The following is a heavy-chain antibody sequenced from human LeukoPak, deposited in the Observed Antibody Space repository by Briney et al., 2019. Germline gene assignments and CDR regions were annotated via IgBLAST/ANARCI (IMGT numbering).Heavy chain of an antibody. J-gene: IGHJ6*02. CDR1: GYTFTSYD. Sequence: ASVKVSCKASGYTFTSYDINWVRQATGQGLEWMGWMNPNSGNTGYAQKFQGRVTMTRNTSISTACMELSSLRSEDTAVYYCARELAYRTIFGVVNRYYYYGMDVWGQGTTVTVSS. D-gene: IGHD3-3*01. CDR2: MNPNSGNT. CDR3: ARELAYRTIFGVVNRYYYYGMDV. V-gene: IGHV1-8*01.